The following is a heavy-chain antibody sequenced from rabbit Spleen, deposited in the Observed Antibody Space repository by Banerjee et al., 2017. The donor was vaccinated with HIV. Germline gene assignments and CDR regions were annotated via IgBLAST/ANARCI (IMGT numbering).Heavy chain of an antibody. V-gene: IGHV1S40*01. CDR2: IYGDRSGST. D-gene: IGHD6-1*01. CDR1: RFSFSSSYY. J-gene: IGHJ4*01. CDR3: ARSQYNDYLYASNM. Sequence: QSLEESGGDLVKPEGSLTLTCTASRFSFSSSYYMCWVRQAPGKGLECIACIYGDRSGSTYYATWAKGRFTISRTSSTTVTLRMTSLTAADTATYFCARSQYNDYLYASNMWGQGTLVTVS.